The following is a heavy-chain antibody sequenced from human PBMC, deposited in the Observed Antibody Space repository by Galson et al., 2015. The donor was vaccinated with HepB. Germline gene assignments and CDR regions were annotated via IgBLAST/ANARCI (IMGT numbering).Heavy chain of an antibody. V-gene: IGHV3-23*01. J-gene: IGHJ4*02. Sequence: SLRLSCAASGFTFGSYAMNWVRQAPGKGLEWVSGIGARGTYTYYADSVKGRFTVSRDNSKNTLYLQMNSLRAEDTALYYCAKDDDYAEYGYYFDHWGQGTLVTVSS. CDR1: GFTFGSYA. CDR3: AKDDDYAEYGYYFDH. D-gene: IGHD4-17*01. CDR2: IGARGTYT.